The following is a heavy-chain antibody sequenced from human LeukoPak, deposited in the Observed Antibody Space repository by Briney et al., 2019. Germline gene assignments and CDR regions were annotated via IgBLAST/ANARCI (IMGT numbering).Heavy chain of an antibody. CDR2: ISGSGDAI. J-gene: IGHJ4*02. CDR3: ASLYDSTGFCFDY. Sequence: GGSLRLSCVVSGFRFSDYYMSWIRQTPGKGLEFISYISGSGDAIYYTDSVKGRFTISRDSAKNSLYLQLDSLSAEDTAVYYCASLYDSTGFCFDYWGQGALVTVSS. V-gene: IGHV3-11*01. CDR1: GFRFSDYY. D-gene: IGHD3-22*01.